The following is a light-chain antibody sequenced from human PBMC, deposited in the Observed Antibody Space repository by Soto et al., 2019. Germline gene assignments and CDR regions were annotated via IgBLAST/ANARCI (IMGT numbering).Light chain of an antibody. CDR3: SSYAASINLGV. CDR2: EVS. Sequence: QSVLTQPPSASGSPGQSVTISCIGTSSDVGGYNYVSWYQQHPGNAPKPMIYEVSKRPSGVPDRFSGSKSGNTASLTVSGLQAEDEADYYCSSYAASINLGVFGGGTKVTVL. CDR1: SSDVGGYNY. V-gene: IGLV2-8*01. J-gene: IGLJ2*01.